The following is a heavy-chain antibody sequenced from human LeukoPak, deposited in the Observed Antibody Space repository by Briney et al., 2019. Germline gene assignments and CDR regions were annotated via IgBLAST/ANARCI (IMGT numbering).Heavy chain of an antibody. J-gene: IGHJ3*02. Sequence: QSSESLSLTCTVSGGSISSYYWSWIRQPPGKWPEWIVSIYFSGSTTYNPSLKSRVYISVGTSNSPFSLKLISLPAAETSVSYCARGAYSSGWPDAVDIWGHGTMVTVSS. CDR1: GGSISSYY. CDR3: ARGAYSSGWPDAVDI. D-gene: IGHD6-19*01. CDR2: IYFSGST. V-gene: IGHV4-59*01.